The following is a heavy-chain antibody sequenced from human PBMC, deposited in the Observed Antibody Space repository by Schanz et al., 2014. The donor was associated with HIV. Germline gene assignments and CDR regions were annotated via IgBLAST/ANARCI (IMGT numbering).Heavy chain of an antibody. CDR1: GFTFRSYG. V-gene: IGHV3-30*18. D-gene: IGHD1-20*01. Sequence: VQLVESGGGLVQPGRSLRLSCAASGFTFRSYGMHWVRQAPGKGLEWVADISSDGTNKYYADSVKGRFTISRDNSKNTLFLQMNSLRAEDTAMYYCAKDQGDVTGTPFDYWGQGTLVTVSS. CDR2: ISSDGTNK. J-gene: IGHJ4*02. CDR3: AKDQGDVTGTPFDY.